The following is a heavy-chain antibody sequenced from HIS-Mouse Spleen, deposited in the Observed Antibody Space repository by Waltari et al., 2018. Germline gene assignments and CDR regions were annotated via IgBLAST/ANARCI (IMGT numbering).Heavy chain of an antibody. V-gene: IGHV4-39*07. J-gene: IGHJ2*01. D-gene: IGHD6-13*01. CDR2: IYYSGST. CDR1: GCSISSSSYY. CDR3: AREIPYSSSWYDWYFDL. Sequence: QLQLQESGPGLVKHSETLSLTCTVSGCSISSSSYYWGWILQPQGKGLEWIGSIYYSGSTYYNPSLKSRVTISVDTSKNQFSLKLSSVTAADTAVYYCAREIPYSSSWYDWYFDLWGRGTLVTVSS.